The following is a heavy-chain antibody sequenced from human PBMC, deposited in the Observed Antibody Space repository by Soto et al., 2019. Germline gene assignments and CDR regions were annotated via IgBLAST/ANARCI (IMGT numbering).Heavy chain of an antibody. CDR3: ARYIFGYVDY. J-gene: IGHJ4*02. CDR1: GFTFSDYY. CDR2: ISSTISYT. D-gene: IGHD3-3*02. Sequence: GGSLRLSCAASGFTFSDYYMSWIRQAPGKGLEWVSYISSTISYTHYADSVKGRFTISRDNAKNSLYLQMNSLRAEDTAVYYRARYIFGYVDYWGQGALVTVSS. V-gene: IGHV3-11*06.